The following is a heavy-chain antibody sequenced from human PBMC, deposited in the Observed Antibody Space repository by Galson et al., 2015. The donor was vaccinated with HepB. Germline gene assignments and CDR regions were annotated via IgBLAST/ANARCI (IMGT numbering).Heavy chain of an antibody. CDR3: ARVCCGQLTYWYFDL. J-gene: IGHJ2*01. CDR1: GGSISNYF. Sequence: SETLSLTCTVSGGSISNYFWSWIGQPPGKGLEWIGYIYYSGSTNYNPSPKSRVTISVDTSKNQFSLKLGSVTAADTAVYYCARVCCGQLTYWYFDLWGRGALVTVSS. CDR2: IYYSGST. D-gene: IGHD2-21*01. V-gene: IGHV4-59*01.